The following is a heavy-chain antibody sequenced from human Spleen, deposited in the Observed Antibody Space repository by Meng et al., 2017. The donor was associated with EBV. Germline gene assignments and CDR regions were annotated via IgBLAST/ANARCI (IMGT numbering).Heavy chain of an antibody. D-gene: IGHD3-22*01. CDR2: IYYSGST. Sequence: VRLAGAGPDRVKPSRTRSLTCTVSGGSVSSGSYYWSWIRQPPGKGLEWIGYIYYSGSTNYNPSLKSRVAISVDTSKNQFSLRLSSVTAADTAVYYCARVRLYYDSSGPVDYWGQGTLVTVSS. CDR3: ARVRLYYDSSGPVDY. V-gene: IGHV4-61*01. J-gene: IGHJ4*02. CDR1: GGSVSSGSYY.